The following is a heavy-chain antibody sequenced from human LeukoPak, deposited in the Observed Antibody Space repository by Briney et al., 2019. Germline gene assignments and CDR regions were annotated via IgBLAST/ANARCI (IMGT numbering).Heavy chain of an antibody. D-gene: IGHD3-16*01. CDR2: FDPEDGET. CDR3: ATVITFGGPIDY. CDR1: GYTLTELS. Sequence: GASVKVSCKVSGYTLTELSMHWVRQAPGKGLEWMGGFDPEDGETIYAQKFQGRVTMTEDTSTDTAYMELSSLRSEDTAVYYCATVITFGGPIDYWGREPWSPSPQ. V-gene: IGHV1-24*01. J-gene: IGHJ4*02.